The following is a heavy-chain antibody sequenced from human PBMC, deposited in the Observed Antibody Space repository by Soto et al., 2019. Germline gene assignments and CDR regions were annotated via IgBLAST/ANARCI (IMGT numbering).Heavy chain of an antibody. CDR2: IIPIFDTA. Sequence: SVKVSCKASGGTFSSYAISWVRQAPGQGLEWMGGIIPIFDTANYAQKFQGRVTITADESTSTAYMELSSLRSEDTAVYYCARDRYDSSGYPDYYFDYWGQGTLVTAPQ. D-gene: IGHD3-22*01. J-gene: IGHJ4*02. CDR3: ARDRYDSSGYPDYYFDY. CDR1: GGTFSSYA. V-gene: IGHV1-69*13.